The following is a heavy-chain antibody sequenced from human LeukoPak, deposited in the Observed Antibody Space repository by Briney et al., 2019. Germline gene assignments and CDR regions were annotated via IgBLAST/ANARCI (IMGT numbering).Heavy chain of an antibody. CDR1: GYTFSSYY. J-gene: IGHJ4*02. D-gene: IGHD5-12*01. V-gene: IGHV1-46*01. Sequence: ASVKVSCKASGYTFSSYYMHGVRQAPGQGLEWMGIINPSGGSTSYAQKFQGRVTMTRDTSTSTVYMELSSLRSEDTAEYYCARYWDIEDIYFDYWGQGTLITVSS. CDR3: ARYWDIEDIYFDY. CDR2: INPSGGST.